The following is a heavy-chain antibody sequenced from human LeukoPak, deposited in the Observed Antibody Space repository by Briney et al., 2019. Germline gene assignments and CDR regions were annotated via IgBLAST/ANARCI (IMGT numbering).Heavy chain of an antibody. Sequence: SETLSLTCTVSGGSISSYYWSWIRQPPGKGLEWIGYIYYSGSTNYNPSLKSRVTISVDTSKNQFSLKLSSVTAADTAVYYYAREGSSSWYNWFDPWGQGTLVTVSS. CDR3: AREGSSSWYNWFDP. J-gene: IGHJ5*02. CDR1: GGSISSYY. D-gene: IGHD6-13*01. V-gene: IGHV4-59*01. CDR2: IYYSGST.